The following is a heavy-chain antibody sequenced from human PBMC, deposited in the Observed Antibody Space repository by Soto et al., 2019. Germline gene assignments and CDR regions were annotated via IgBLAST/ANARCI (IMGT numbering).Heavy chain of an antibody. CDR1: GFTFSSYW. D-gene: IGHD2-21*02. CDR3: ARGDWVLDY. CDR2: INSDGSST. J-gene: IGHJ4*02. V-gene: IGHV3-74*01. Sequence: EVQLVESGGGLVQPGGSLRLSCAASGFTFSSYWMHWVRQSPGKGLVWVSRINSDGSSTSYADSVNGRFTISRDNAKNTLYMHMNSLRADETAVDYCARGDWVLDYWGQGTLVPVSS.